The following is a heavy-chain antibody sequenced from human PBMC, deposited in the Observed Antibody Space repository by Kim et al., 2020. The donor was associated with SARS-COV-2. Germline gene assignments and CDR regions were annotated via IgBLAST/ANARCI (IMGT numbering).Heavy chain of an antibody. CDR3: TREQDIVVVPAAMDAFDI. Sequence: GGSLRLSCTASGFTFGDYAMSWFRQAPGKGLEWVGFIRSKAYGGTTEYAASVKGRFTISRDDSKSIAYLQMNSLKTEDTAVYYCTREQDIVVVPAAMDAFDIWGQGTMVTVSS. V-gene: IGHV3-49*03. D-gene: IGHD2-2*01. CDR1: GFTFGDYA. CDR2: IRSKAYGGTT. J-gene: IGHJ3*02.